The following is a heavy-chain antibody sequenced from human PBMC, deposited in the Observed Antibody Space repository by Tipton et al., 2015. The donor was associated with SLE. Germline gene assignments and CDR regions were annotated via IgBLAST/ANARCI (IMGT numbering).Heavy chain of an antibody. CDR2: ITRRGKT. Sequence: TLSLTCAVHDGSLSNYYWSWFRRPPGRGPEWIGEITRRGKTNYNPSLKSRVTTSVDTSKNQFFLNLRSVTAADTAVYYCARHVDPTDYYYYAVDVWGQGTTVTVSS. J-gene: IGHJ6*02. V-gene: IGHV4-34*01. CDR1: DGSLSNYY. CDR3: ARHVDPTDYYYYAVDV.